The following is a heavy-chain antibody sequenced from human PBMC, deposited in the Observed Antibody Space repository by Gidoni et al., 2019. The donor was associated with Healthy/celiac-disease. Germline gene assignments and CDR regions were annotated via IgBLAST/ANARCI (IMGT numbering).Heavy chain of an antibody. CDR1: GGSISSSSHY. J-gene: IGHJ4*02. V-gene: IGHV4-39*01. D-gene: IGHD2-15*01. Sequence: QLQLQESAPGLVKPSETLSLACTVSGGSISSSSHYWGWIRQPPGKWLEWIGSSYYSGSTYYNPSLKSRVTISVDTSKNQFSLKLSSVTSADTAVYYCARRGGHWGQGTLVTVSS. CDR2: SYYSGST. CDR3: ARRGGH.